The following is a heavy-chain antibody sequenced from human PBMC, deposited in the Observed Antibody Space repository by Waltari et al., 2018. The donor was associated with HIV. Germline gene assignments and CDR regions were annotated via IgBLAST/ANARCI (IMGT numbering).Heavy chain of an antibody. J-gene: IGHJ6*02. V-gene: IGHV4-30-2*01. Sequence: QLQLQESGSGLVKPSQTLSLTCAVSGGSISSGGYSWTWIRQPPGKGLEWIGYISQRVTTYHNPSLQSRVTISLDRSKNQFSLKLRSVTAADTAVYYCARDRLSVTTRGGYYYGLDVWGQGTTVTVSS. CDR2: ISQRVTT. CDR1: GGSISSGGYS. D-gene: IGHD4-17*01. CDR3: ARDRLSVTTRGGYYYGLDV.